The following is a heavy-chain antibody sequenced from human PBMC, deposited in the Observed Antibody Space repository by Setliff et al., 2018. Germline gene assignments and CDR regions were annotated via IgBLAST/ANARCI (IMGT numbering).Heavy chain of an antibody. V-gene: IGHV5-51*01. CDR1: GYSFTSYW. CDR3: ARHGHYYDSSIDY. Sequence: GESLKISCKGSGYSFTSYWIGWVRQMPGNGLEWMGIIYPGDSDTRYSPSFQGQVTISADKSISTAYLQWSSLKASDTAMYYCARHGHYYDSSIDYWGQGTLVTVSS. CDR2: IYPGDSDT. D-gene: IGHD3-22*01. J-gene: IGHJ4*02.